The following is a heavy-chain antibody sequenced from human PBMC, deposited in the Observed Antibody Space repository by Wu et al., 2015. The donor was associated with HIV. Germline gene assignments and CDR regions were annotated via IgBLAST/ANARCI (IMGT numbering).Heavy chain of an antibody. Sequence: QVQLVQSGAKVKKPGASVKVSCQASGYTFTDYYIHWLRQAPGQGLEWMGWINPNSGGTNYAQKFHGRVTLTRDTSIGTAYMELSRLTSDDTAVYYCARGHYYAFGELSIFRLLSTWGRGTLVTVSS. V-gene: IGHV1-2*02. CDR3: ARGHYYAFGELSIFRLLST. CDR1: GYTFTDYY. D-gene: IGHD3-10*01. J-gene: IGHJ4*02. CDR2: INPNSGGT.